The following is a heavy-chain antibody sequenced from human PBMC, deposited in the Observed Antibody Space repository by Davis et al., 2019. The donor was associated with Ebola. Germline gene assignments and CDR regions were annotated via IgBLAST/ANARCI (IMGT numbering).Heavy chain of an antibody. Sequence: ASVKVSCKASGYTFTGYYMHWVRQAPGQGLEWMGRINPNSGGTNYAQKFQGRVTMTRDTSISTAYMELSRLRAEDTAVYYCARGGVTMVRGVMDYYYYYGMDVWGQGTTVTVSS. CDR1: GYTFTGYY. D-gene: IGHD3-10*01. J-gene: IGHJ6*02. CDR2: INPNSGGT. V-gene: IGHV1-2*06. CDR3: ARGGVTMVRGVMDYYYYYGMDV.